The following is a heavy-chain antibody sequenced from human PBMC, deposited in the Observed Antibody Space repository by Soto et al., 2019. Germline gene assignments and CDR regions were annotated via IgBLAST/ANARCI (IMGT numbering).Heavy chain of an antibody. D-gene: IGHD1-26*01. CDR1: GGSLSRDNFF. Sequence: QVQLQESGPGMVKPSQTLSVTCTVSGGSLSRDNFFWSWVRQHPETGLEWVGYIYHTGAAYYNPSLKSRLTISLVTSKNRFSLSLISGTAADTAVYYCAREVISPATSDAFDIWGQGKMVTVSS. CDR2: IYHTGAA. CDR3: AREVISPATSDAFDI. J-gene: IGHJ3*02. V-gene: IGHV4-31*03.